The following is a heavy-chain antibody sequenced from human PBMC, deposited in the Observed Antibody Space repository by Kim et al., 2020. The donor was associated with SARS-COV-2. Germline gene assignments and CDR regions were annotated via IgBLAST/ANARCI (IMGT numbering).Heavy chain of an antibody. CDR1: GGSISSGGYS. CDR2: IYHSGST. Sequence: SETLSLTCAVSGGSISSGGYSWNWIRQPPGKGLEWIGYIYHSGSTYYNPSLKSRVTISVDRSKNQFSLKLSSVTAADTAVYYCARAPWLAAAGEDWGQGTLVTVSS. J-gene: IGHJ4*02. D-gene: IGHD6-13*01. V-gene: IGHV4-30-2*01. CDR3: ARAPWLAAAGED.